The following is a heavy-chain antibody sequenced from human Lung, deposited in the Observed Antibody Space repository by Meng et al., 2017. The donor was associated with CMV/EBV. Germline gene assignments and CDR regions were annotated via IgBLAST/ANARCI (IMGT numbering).Heavy chain of an antibody. V-gene: IGHV1-69*04. CDR1: GGIFSSSA. CDR3: ARSTSKYDFWSGYPPFLDP. Sequence: SVXVSXXVPGGIFSSSAISWVRQAPGQGLEWMGRIIPLLDITNYAPNFQGRVTITADKSTSTAYMEMSSLRYDDTAFYYCARSTSKYDFWSGYPPFLDPWGQGTQVTVSS. CDR2: IIPLLDIT. J-gene: IGHJ5*02. D-gene: IGHD3-3*01.